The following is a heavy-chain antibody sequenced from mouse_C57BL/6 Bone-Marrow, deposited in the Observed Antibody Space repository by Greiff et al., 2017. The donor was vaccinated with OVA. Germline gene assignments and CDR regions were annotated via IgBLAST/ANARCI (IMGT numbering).Heavy chain of an antibody. Sequence: VKPGASVKISCKASGYAFSSSWMNWVKQRPGKGLEWIGRIYPGDGDTNYNGKFKGKATLTADKSSSTAYMQLSSLTSEDSAVYFCASYYDYSYAMDYWGQGTSVTVSS. D-gene: IGHD2-4*01. CDR2: IYPGDGDT. CDR1: GYAFSSSW. V-gene: IGHV1-82*01. CDR3: ASYYDYSYAMDY. J-gene: IGHJ4*01.